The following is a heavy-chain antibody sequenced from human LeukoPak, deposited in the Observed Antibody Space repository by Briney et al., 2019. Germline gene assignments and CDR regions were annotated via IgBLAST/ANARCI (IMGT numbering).Heavy chain of an antibody. J-gene: IGHJ4*02. D-gene: IGHD3-9*01. CDR1: GYTLTELS. CDR3: ASSDDYDILTGYFFNY. CDR2: IIPILGIA. Sequence: ASVKVSCKVSGYTLTELSMHWVRQAPGQGLEWMGRIIPILGIANYAQKFQGRVTITADKSTSTAYMELSSLRSEDTAVYYCASSDDYDILTGYFFNYWGQGTLVTVSS. V-gene: IGHV1-69*02.